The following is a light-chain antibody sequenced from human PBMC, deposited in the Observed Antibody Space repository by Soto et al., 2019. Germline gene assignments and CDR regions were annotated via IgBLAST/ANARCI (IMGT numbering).Light chain of an antibody. CDR2: GAS. V-gene: IGKV3-15*01. CDR1: QSISSE. CDR3: QHDHNWPLT. J-gene: IGKJ2*01. Sequence: EIVMTQSPATLSVSPGESATLSCRASQSISSELAWYQQKPGQPPRLLISGASTRATGVPSRFTGSGSGADFTLTISGLQSEDFAVYYCQHDHNWPLTFGQGTRLEI.